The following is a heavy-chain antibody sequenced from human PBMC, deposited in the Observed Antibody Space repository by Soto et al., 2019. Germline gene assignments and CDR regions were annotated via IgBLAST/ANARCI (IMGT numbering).Heavy chain of an antibody. V-gene: IGHV1-18*01. CDR2: ISAYNGNT. Sequence: ASVKVSCKXSGYTFTSYGISWVRQAPGQGLEWMGWISAYNGNTNYAQKLQGRVTMTTDTSTSTAYMELRSLRSDDTAVYYCARHLRRITIFGVVINWFDPWGQGTLVTVSS. J-gene: IGHJ5*02. D-gene: IGHD3-3*01. CDR1: GYTFTSYG. CDR3: ARHLRRITIFGVVINWFDP.